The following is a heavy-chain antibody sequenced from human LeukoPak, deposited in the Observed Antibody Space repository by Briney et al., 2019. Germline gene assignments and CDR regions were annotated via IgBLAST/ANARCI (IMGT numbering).Heavy chain of an antibody. CDR3: VKEGGRGYCSTTNTCFGDFQH. D-gene: IGHD2-2*01. Sequence: GGSLRLSCAASGFTVSSNYMSWVRQAPGKGLEWVSYISSSSSLIYYADSVKGRFTISRDNAKNSLYLQMNSLRGEDTAVYYCVKEGGRGYCSTTNTCFGDFQHWGQGTLVAVSS. J-gene: IGHJ1*01. V-gene: IGHV3-48*01. CDR1: GFTVSSNY. CDR2: ISSSSSLI.